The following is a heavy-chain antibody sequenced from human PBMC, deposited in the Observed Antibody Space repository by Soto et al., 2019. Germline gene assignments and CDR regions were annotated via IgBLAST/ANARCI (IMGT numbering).Heavy chain of an antibody. CDR3: ARESGGATATLDYYYFYMDV. CDR1: GDTFTDYY. J-gene: IGHJ6*03. CDR2: INPNSGVT. Sequence: QVQLVQSGAEVKKPGASVTVSCRSSGDTFTDYYMHWVRQAPGQGLEWIGWINPNSGVTKYAQKFQGWVTMTRDTSIRTVYMQLSRLRSDDTAVYYCARESGGATATLDYYYFYMDVWGTGTTVTVSS. V-gene: IGHV1-2*04. D-gene: IGHD5-12*01.